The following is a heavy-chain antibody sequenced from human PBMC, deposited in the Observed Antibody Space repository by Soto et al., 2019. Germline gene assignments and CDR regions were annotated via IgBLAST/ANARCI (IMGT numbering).Heavy chain of an antibody. CDR1: GFMFGRAG. J-gene: IGHJ5*02. CDR2: ISYDGSNK. CDR3: AKGSVAGSSNWFDP. Sequence: PGGSLRLSCAASGFMFGRAGMHWVRQAPGKGLEWVAVISYDGSNKYYADSVKGRFTIHRDNSKNTLYLQMNSLRAEDTAVYYCAKGSVAGSSNWFDPWGQGTLVTVSS. D-gene: IGHD5-12*01. V-gene: IGHV3-30*18.